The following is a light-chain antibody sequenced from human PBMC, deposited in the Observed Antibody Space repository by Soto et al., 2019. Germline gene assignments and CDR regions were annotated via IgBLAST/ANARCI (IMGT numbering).Light chain of an antibody. CDR1: QSVSSSY. Sequence: EIVLTQSPGTLSLSPGERVTLSCRASQSVSSSYLAWYQQKPGQAPRLLIYGASSMATGIPDRFSGSGSGTDLTLTISRLEPADFAVYSCQQFGSSPLYTFGQGTKLEIK. J-gene: IGKJ2*01. V-gene: IGKV3-20*01. CDR2: GAS. CDR3: QQFGSSPLYT.